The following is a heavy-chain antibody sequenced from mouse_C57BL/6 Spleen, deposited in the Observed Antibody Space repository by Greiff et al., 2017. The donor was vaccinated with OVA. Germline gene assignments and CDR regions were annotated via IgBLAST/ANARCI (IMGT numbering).Heavy chain of an antibody. Sequence: QVQLQQPGAELVRPGSSVKLSCKASGYTFTSYWMHWVKQRPIQGLEWIGNIDPSDSETHYNQKFKDKATLTVDKSSSTAYMQLSSLTSEDSAVYYCARSRYDYENAMDYWGQGTSVTVSS. D-gene: IGHD2-4*01. V-gene: IGHV1-52*01. CDR2: IDPSDSET. CDR3: ARSRYDYENAMDY. J-gene: IGHJ4*01. CDR1: GYTFTSYW.